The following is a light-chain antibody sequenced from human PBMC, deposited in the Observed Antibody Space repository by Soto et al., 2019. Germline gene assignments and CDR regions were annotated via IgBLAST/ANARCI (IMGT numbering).Light chain of an antibody. CDR2: XXS. V-gene: IGKV1-6*01. CDR3: LQDYTYPWT. J-gene: IGKJ1*01. CDR1: QAIRND. Sequence: AIQLTQSPSSLSASIGDSVTIXXRSXQAIRNDLGWYQQKPGKAPNLLIFXXSNLQAGVPVRFSASGSGTNCTLTISNLQPEDFASYYCLQDYTYPWTFGQGTKVDIK.